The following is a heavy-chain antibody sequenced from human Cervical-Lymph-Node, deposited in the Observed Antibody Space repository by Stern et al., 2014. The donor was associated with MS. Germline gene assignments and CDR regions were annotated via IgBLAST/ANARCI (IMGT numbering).Heavy chain of an antibody. J-gene: IGHJ4*02. CDR1: GYTFTSHY. CDR3: ASGTGSKRPTGNF. CDR2: INPSGDRA. Sequence: VQLVQSGAEVKKPGASVKVSCKASGYTFTSHYMHWVRQAPGQGLEWVGIINPSGDRASYAQKFQGRVTMTRDPSTSTVYTERSSLRSEDTAVYYCASGTGSKRPTGNFWGQGTLVTVSS. V-gene: IGHV1-46*01. D-gene: IGHD3/OR15-3a*01.